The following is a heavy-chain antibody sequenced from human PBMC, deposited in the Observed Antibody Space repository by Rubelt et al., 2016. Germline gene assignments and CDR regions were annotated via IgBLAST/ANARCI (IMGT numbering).Heavy chain of an antibody. D-gene: IGHD4-23*01. CDR3: VRCGDYVGFDY. Sequence: SYADSVKGRFTISRDNAKNTLYLQMNSLRAEDTAVYYCVRCGDYVGFDYWGQGTLVTVSS. J-gene: IGHJ4*02. V-gene: IGHV3-74*01.